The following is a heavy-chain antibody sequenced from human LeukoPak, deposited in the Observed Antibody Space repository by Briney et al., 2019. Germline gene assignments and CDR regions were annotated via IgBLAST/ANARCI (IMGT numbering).Heavy chain of an antibody. J-gene: IGHJ4*02. Sequence: AGGSLRLSCAASGFTFSSYAMHWVRQAPGKGLEWVAVISYDGSNKYYADSVKGRFTISRDNSKNTLYLQMNSLRAEDTAVYYCAGGRDRGVFYFDYWGQGTLVTVSS. CDR3: AGGRDRGVFYFDY. CDR1: GFTFSSYA. V-gene: IGHV3-30*04. D-gene: IGHD5-24*01. CDR2: ISYDGSNK.